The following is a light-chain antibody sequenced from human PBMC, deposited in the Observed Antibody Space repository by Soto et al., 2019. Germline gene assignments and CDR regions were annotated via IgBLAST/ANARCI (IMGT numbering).Light chain of an antibody. V-gene: IGKV3-20*01. CDR1: QTINNNF. J-gene: IGKJ2*01. CDR3: QQYGRSPPYT. Sequence: EIVMTQSPGTLSLSPVERATLSCRASQTINNNFLGGYQQKPGQPPRLLIVAASRRATGIPDRFSGSGSGTDFTLAISRLEPGDFAVYYCQQYGRSPPYTFGQGTKLDIK. CDR2: AAS.